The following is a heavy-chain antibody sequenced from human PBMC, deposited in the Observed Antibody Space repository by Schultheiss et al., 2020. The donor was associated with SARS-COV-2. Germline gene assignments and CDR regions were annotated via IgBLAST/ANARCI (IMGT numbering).Heavy chain of an antibody. CDR3: ASHGLVIVVVPAAMRRSGNIDY. J-gene: IGHJ4*02. V-gene: IGHV4-4*07. CDR2: IYISGST. Sequence: SETLSLTCTVSGGFISNHYWSWIRQPAGKGLEWIGRIYISGSTNYNPSLKSRVTMSVDTSKNQFSLKLSSVTAADTAVYYCASHGLVIVVVPAAMRRSGNIDYWGQGTLVTVSS. CDR1: GGFISNHY. D-gene: IGHD2-2*01.